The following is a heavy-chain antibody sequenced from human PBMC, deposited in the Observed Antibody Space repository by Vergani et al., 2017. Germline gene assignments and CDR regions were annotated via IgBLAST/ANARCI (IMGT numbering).Heavy chain of an antibody. CDR1: GYTFTGYY. CDR3: ARDADYGDYVEYLFDP. J-gene: IGHJ5*02. D-gene: IGHD4-17*01. Sequence: QVQLVQSGAEVKKPGASVKVSCKASGYTFTGYYIHWVRQAPGQGLEWMGWNNPNSGGTNYAQKFQGRVTMTRDTYISTAYMELSRLRSDDTAVYYCARDADYGDYVEYLFDPWGQGTLVTVSS. CDR2: NNPNSGGT. V-gene: IGHV1-2*02.